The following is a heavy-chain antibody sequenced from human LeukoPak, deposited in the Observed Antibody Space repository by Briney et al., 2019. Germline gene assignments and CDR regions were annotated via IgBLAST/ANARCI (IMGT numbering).Heavy chain of an antibody. D-gene: IGHD6-19*01. Sequence: GGSLRLSCAATGFTFSSYGMHWVRPAPGKGLEGVTFIRYDGSNKYYADSVKGRFTISRDNSKNTLYLQMNSLRAEDTAVYYCAKTYGYSSGWYQMYYFDYWGQGTLVTVSS. CDR1: GFTFSSYG. CDR2: IRYDGSNK. J-gene: IGHJ4*02. CDR3: AKTYGYSSGWYQMYYFDY. V-gene: IGHV3-30*02.